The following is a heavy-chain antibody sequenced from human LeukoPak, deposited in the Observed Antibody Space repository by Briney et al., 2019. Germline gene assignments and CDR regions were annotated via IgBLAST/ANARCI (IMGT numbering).Heavy chain of an antibody. V-gene: IGHV1-69*02. CDR1: GGTFSSYT. CDR2: IIPILGIA. J-gene: IGHJ4*02. D-gene: IGHD6-25*01. Sequence: SVKVSCKASGGTFSSYTISWVRQAPGQGLEWMGRIIPILGIANYAQKFQGRVTITADKSTSTAYMELSSLRSEDTAEYYCARAAPHYYFDYWGQGTLVTVSS. CDR3: ARAAPHYYFDY.